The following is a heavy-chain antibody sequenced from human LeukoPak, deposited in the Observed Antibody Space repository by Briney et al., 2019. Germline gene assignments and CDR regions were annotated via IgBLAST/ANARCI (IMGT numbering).Heavy chain of an antibody. Sequence: GGSLRLSCAASGFTFSSYGMHWVRQAPGKGLEWVAVIWYDGSNKYYADSVKGRFTISRDNSKNTLYLQMSSLRAEDTAVYYCAKDTPQIDIWGQGTMVTVSS. CDR1: GFTFSSYG. J-gene: IGHJ3*02. CDR3: AKDTPQIDI. V-gene: IGHV3-30*02. CDR2: IWYDGSNK.